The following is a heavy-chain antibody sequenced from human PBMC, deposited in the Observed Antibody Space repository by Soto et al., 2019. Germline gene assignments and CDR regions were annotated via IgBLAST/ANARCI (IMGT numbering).Heavy chain of an antibody. V-gene: IGHV3-11*06. CDR1: GFIFGDYY. J-gene: IGHJ4*02. CDR3: ARGGAMGVDY. CDR2: ISSSGSDA. Sequence: PGGSLRLSCVASGFIFGDYYMNWIRQSPGKGLEWLSYISSSGSDANYADSVKGRFTISRDNAKNTVFLHLNSLTDEDTAVYYCARGGAMGVDYWGQGTLVTVSS. D-gene: IGHD1-26*01.